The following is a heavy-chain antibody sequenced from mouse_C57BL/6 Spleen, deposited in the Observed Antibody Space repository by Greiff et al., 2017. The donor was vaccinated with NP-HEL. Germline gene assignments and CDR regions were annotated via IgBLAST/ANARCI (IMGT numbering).Heavy chain of an antibody. V-gene: IGHV1-55*01. D-gene: IGHD1-1*01. CDR1: GYTFTSYW. CDR3: ARERGTVVAKGYFDY. J-gene: IGHJ2*01. Sequence: VQLQQSGAELVKPGASVKMSCKASGYTFTSYWITWVKQRPGQGLEWIGDIYPGSGSTNYNEKFKSKATLTVDTSSSTAYMQLSSLTSEDSAVYYCARERGTVVAKGYFDYWGQGTTLTVSS. CDR2: IYPGSGST.